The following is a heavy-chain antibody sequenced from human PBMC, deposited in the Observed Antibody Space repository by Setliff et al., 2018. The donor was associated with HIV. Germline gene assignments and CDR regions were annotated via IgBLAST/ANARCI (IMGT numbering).Heavy chain of an antibody. CDR1: GGSVSTSTYY. CDR3: ATTRPISTGYPGFFDS. J-gene: IGHJ4*02. Sequence: SETLSLTCTVSGGSVSTSTYYWGWIRQHPGKGLEYIGTLSYRGTTHYNPSLKSRIALSIDSSKNQFSLNLHFVTATDSALYYCATTRPISTGYPGFFDSWGQGIVVTVSS. D-gene: IGHD3-9*01. V-gene: IGHV4-39*01. CDR2: LSYRGTT.